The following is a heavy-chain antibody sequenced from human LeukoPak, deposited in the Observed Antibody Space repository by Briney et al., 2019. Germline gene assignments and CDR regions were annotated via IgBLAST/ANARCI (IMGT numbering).Heavy chain of an antibody. J-gene: IGHJ5*02. V-gene: IGHV3-48*02. Sequence: GSLRLSCAASGFTFSTYSMNWVRQAPGKGLEWVSFISSSSSAIYYADSVKGRFTISRDDAQNSLYLQMNSLRDGDTAVYYCARDREDCSSTSCYGIRFDPWGQGTLVTVSS. D-gene: IGHD2-2*01. CDR1: GFTFSTYS. CDR3: ARDREDCSSTSCYGIRFDP. CDR2: ISSSSSAI.